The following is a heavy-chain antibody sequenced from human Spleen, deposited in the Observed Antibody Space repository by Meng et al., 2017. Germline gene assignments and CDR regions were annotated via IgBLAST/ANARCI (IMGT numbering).Heavy chain of an antibody. D-gene: IGHD4-17*01. CDR1: GFTFSSYG. Sequence: GESLKISCAASGFTFSSYGMSWVRQAPGKGLEWVSTISGSGGSTYYADSVRGRFTISRDNSKNTLSLQMNSLRAEDTAVYYCAKGPSDYVLSRCYFDYWGQGTLVTVSS. J-gene: IGHJ4*02. V-gene: IGHV3-23*01. CDR3: AKGPSDYVLSRCYFDY. CDR2: ISGSGGST.